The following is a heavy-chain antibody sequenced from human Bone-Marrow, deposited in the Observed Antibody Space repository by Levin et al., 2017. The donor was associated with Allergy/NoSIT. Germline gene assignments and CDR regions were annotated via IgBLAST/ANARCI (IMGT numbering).Heavy chain of an antibody. CDR2: IYYSGST. J-gene: IGHJ4*02. CDR1: GGSISSYY. D-gene: IGHD4-17*01. Sequence: SQTLSLTCTVSGGSISSYYWSWIRQPPGKGLEWIGYIYYSGSTNYNPSLKSRVTISVDTSKNQFSLKLSSVTAADTAVYYCARAREGDYGDYAFDYWGQGTLVTVSS. V-gene: IGHV4-59*01. CDR3: ARAREGDYGDYAFDY.